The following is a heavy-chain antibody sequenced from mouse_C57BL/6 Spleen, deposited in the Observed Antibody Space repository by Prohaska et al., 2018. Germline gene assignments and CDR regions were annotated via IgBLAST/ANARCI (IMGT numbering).Heavy chain of an antibody. CDR1: GYSITSGYY. CDR2: ISYDGSN. Sequence: DVQLQESGPGLVKPSQSLSLTCSVTGYSITSGYYWNWIRQFPGNKLEWIGYISYDGSNNYNPSLKNRISITRDTSKNQFFLKLNSVTTEDTATYYCARDLNWELYAMDYSGQGTSVTFSS. CDR3: ARDLNWELYAMDY. J-gene: IGHJ4*01. V-gene: IGHV3-6*01. D-gene: IGHD1-3*01.